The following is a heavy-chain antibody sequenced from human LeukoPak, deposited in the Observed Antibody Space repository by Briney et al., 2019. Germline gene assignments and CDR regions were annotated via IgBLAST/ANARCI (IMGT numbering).Heavy chain of an antibody. D-gene: IGHD5-12*01. J-gene: IGHJ6*02. Sequence: ASVKVSCKASGYTFTSYDINWVRQATGQGLEWMGRMNPNSGNTGYAQKFQGRVTMTRNTSISTAYMELSSLRSEDTAVYYCARGQGPSMVATFNYYYYYGMDVWGQGTTVTVSS. CDR2: MNPNSGNT. CDR1: GYTFTSYD. CDR3: ARGQGPSMVATFNYYYYYGMDV. V-gene: IGHV1-8*01.